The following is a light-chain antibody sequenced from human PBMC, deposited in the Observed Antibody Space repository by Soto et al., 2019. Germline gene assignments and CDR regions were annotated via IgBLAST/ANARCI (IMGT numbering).Light chain of an antibody. CDR2: DVS. CDR3: SSYTSASAFVL. V-gene: IGLV2-14*03. CDR1: SSDIGGYNY. J-gene: IGLJ2*01. Sequence: QSGLTQPASVSGSPGQSITISCTGTSSDIGGYNYVSWYQQHPGKAPKLVIYDVSHRPSGISNRFSGSKSANTASLTVSGLQDEDEADYYCSSYTSASAFVLFGGGTKLTVL.